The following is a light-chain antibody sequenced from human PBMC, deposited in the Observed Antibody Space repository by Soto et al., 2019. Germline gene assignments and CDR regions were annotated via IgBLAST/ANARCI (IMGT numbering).Light chain of an antibody. CDR3: HQYDNSPRT. J-gene: IGKJ5*01. CDR2: GAS. CDR1: QTVISNF. V-gene: IGKV3-20*01. Sequence: ETVLTQSPRTLYLSQGDGATLSCRSRQTVISNFLAWYRQKPGQAPRILIYGASTRATGIPDRFGGSGAGTEFTLTISRLEPEDFAVYYCHQYDNSPRTFGQGTRLDIK.